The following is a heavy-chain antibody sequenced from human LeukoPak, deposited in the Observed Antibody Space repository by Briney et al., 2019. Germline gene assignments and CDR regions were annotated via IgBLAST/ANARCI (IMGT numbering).Heavy chain of an antibody. D-gene: IGHD3-22*01. Sequence: GGSLRLSCAASGFTFSTYWMSWVRQAPGKGLEWVANINQDGSEKYYVDSVKGRFTISRDNAKNSLYLQMNSLRAEDTAVYYCARDLPYYYDGSGYPPYFDYWGQGTLVTVPS. CDR3: ARDLPYYYDGSGYPPYFDY. CDR1: GFTFSTYW. V-gene: IGHV3-7*01. J-gene: IGHJ4*02. CDR2: INQDGSEK.